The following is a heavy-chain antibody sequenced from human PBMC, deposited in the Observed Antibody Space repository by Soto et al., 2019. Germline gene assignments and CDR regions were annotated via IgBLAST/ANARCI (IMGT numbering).Heavy chain of an antibody. CDR3: ARNWYSSGWYHFYF. V-gene: IGHV4-4*02. J-gene: IGHJ4*02. Sequence: ASETLSLTCGVAGGSISSTNWWAWGRQPPGKGVEWIGEAQHSGRTNYKSSLESRVTISVDKSKNQFSLKLSSVTAADTAVYYCARNWYSSGWYHFYFWGQGTLVTVSS. CDR1: GGSISSTNW. D-gene: IGHD6-19*01. CDR2: AQHSGRT.